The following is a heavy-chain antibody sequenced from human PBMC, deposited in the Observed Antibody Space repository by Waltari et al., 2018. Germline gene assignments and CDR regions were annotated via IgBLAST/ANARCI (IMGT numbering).Heavy chain of an antibody. CDR2: INHSGST. D-gene: IGHD3-3*01. J-gene: IGHJ5*02. Sequence: QVQLQQWGAGLLKPSEPLSLTCAVYGGSFSGYYWSWIRQPPGKGLEWIGEINHSGSTNYNASLKSRVTISVDTSKNQFSLKLSSVTAADTAVYYCAIRRFPLITIFGVVRDPYNWFDPWGQGTLVTVSS. V-gene: IGHV4-34*01. CDR3: AIRRFPLITIFGVVRDPYNWFDP. CDR1: GGSFSGYY.